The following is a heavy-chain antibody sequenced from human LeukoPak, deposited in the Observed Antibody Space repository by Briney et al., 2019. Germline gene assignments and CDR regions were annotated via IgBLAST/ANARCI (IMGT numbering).Heavy chain of an antibody. V-gene: IGHV1-3*01. CDR1: GGTFSSYA. D-gene: IGHD2-8*01. CDR3: ARDLSMADLGWFDP. CDR2: INAGNGNT. J-gene: IGHJ5*02. Sequence: GASVKVSCKASGGTFSSYAISWVRQAPGQRLEWMGWINAGNGNTKYSQKFQGRVTITRDTSASTAYMELSSLRSEDTAVYYCARDLSMADLGWFDPWGQGTLVTVSS.